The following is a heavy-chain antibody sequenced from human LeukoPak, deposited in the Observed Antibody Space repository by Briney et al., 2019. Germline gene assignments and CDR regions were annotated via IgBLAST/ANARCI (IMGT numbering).Heavy chain of an antibody. Sequence: GGSLRLSCVASGFTFNAYAMSWVRQAPGKGLEWVSAISGSGGSTYYADSVKGRFTISRDNSKNTLYLQMNSLRAEDTAVYYCAKDDYDFWSGSTFFDYWGQGTLVTVSS. D-gene: IGHD3-3*01. CDR3: AKDDYDFWSGSTFFDY. CDR2: ISGSGGST. CDR1: GFTFNAYA. V-gene: IGHV3-23*01. J-gene: IGHJ4*02.